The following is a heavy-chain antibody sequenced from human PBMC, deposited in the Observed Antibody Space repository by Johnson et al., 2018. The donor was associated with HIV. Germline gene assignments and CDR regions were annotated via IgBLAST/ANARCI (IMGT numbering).Heavy chain of an antibody. D-gene: IGHD6-6*01. Sequence: QVQLVESGGGVVQPGGSLRLSCAASGFTFSSYGMHWVRQAPGKGLEWVAFIRYDGSNKYYADSVKGRFTISRDNSKNTLYLQMNSLRAEDTAVYYCASAVYSSTSSWSFDIWGQGTMVTVSS. CDR1: GFTFSSYG. CDR2: IRYDGSNK. CDR3: ASAVYSSTSSWSFDI. V-gene: IGHV3-30*02. J-gene: IGHJ3*02.